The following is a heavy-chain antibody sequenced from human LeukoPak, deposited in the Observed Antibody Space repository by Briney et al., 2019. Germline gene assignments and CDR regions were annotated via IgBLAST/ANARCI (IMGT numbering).Heavy chain of an antibody. CDR2: INPNGGTT. D-gene: IGHD3-10*01. J-gene: IGHJ4*02. CDR1: GYTFSSYN. V-gene: IGHV1-46*01. CDR3: ARDFLGAEGRTEDYFDY. Sequence: ASVKVSCKASGYTFSSYNMHWVRQAPGQGPEWMGLINPNGGTTSYAQRFQGRVSMTRVMSTATVYMELSTLRSDDTAVYYCARDFLGAEGRTEDYFDYWGQGTLVIVSS.